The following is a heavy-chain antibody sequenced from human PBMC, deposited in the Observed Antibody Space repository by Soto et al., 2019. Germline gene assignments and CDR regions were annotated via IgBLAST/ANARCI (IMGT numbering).Heavy chain of an antibody. D-gene: IGHD4-17*01. CDR2: ISPGSSNI. CDR1: GFTFHTYS. J-gene: IGHJ4*02. CDR3: ARARNDYGAWYYFDY. V-gene: IGHV3-21*01. Sequence: EVQLVESGGGLVKPGGSLRLSCAVSGFTFHTYSMNWVRQAPGKGLEWVSSISPGSSNIYYAQSVKGRFTISRDNAKNSLSLQMNSLRAEDTAVYYCARARNDYGAWYYFDYWGQETLVTVSS.